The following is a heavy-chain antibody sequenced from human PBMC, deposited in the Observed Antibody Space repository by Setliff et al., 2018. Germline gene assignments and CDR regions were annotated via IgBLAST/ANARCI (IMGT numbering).Heavy chain of an antibody. V-gene: IGHV5-51*01. D-gene: IGHD4-17*01. CDR2: IYPGDSDT. CDR1: GYSFTSYW. J-gene: IGHJ6*02. Sequence: PGESLKISCKGSGYSFTSYWIAWVRQMPGKGLEWMGIIYPGDSDTRYSPSFQGQVTISADRSTRTAYLQWSSPKASDTAFYYCARSDYGDYFAWDSYGMDVWGQGTTVTVSS. CDR3: ARSDYGDYFAWDSYGMDV.